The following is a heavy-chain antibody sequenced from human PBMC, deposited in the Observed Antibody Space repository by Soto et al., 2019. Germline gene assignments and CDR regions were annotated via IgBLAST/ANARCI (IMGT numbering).Heavy chain of an antibody. D-gene: IGHD1-1*01. CDR1: GFTFSSYW. V-gene: IGHV3-7*01. CDR2: IKQDGSEK. CDR3: ARPQVQTADAFDI. Sequence: GGSLRLSCAASGFTFSSYWMSWVRQAPGKGLEWVANIKQDGSEKYYVDSVKGRFTISRDNAKNSLYLQMNSLRAEDTAVYYCARPQVQTADAFDIWGQGTMVTVSS. J-gene: IGHJ3*02.